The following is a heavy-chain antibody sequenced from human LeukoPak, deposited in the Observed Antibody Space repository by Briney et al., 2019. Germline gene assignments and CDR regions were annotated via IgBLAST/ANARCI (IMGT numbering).Heavy chain of an antibody. J-gene: IGHJ4*02. D-gene: IGHD3-22*01. CDR2: IHPSGTL. V-gene: IGHV4-31*03. CDR1: GASFSSGDQY. Sequence: SQTLSLTCTVSGASFSSGDQYWNWLRQSPGKGLEWIGSIHPSGTLYNNPSLESRVAMSMDTSKNQFSLNLNSVTAADTAVYFCSRGLDSRKLGYWGQGTLVTVSS. CDR3: SRGLDSRKLGY.